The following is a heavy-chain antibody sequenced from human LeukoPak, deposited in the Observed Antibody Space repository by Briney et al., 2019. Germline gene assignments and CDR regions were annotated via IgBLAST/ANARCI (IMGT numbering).Heavy chain of an antibody. CDR1: GYSFTSYW. Sequence: ESLKISCKGSGYSFTSYWIGWVRQMPGKGLEWTGIIYPGDSDTRYSPSFQGQVTISADKSISTAYLQWSSLKASDTAMYYCAIQVYNYYDSSGYPFDYWGQGTLVTVSS. D-gene: IGHD3-22*01. V-gene: IGHV5-51*01. CDR3: AIQVYNYYDSSGYPFDY. CDR2: IYPGDSDT. J-gene: IGHJ4*02.